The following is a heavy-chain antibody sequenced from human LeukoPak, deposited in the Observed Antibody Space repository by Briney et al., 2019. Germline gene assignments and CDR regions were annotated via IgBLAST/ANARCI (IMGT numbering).Heavy chain of an antibody. CDR2: ISAYNGNT. V-gene: IGHV1-18*01. J-gene: IGHJ6*02. CDR1: GYTFTSYG. Sequence: ASVKVSCKASGYTFTSYGISWVRQAPGQGLEWMGWISAYNGNTNYAQKLQGRVTMTTDTSTSTAYMELRSLRSDDTAVYYCARAPLDCSGGSCYGIYYYYGMDVWGQGTTVTVSS. D-gene: IGHD2-15*01. CDR3: ARAPLDCSGGSCYGIYYYYGMDV.